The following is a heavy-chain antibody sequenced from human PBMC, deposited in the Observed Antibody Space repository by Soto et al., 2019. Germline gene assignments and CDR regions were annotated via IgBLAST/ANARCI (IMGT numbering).Heavy chain of an antibody. J-gene: IGHJ4*02. D-gene: IGHD1-26*01. CDR2: IYSGGST. V-gene: IGHV3-53*01. Sequence: EEQLVEPGGGLIQQGGSLRLSCAASGFTVSSNYMSWVRQAPGKGLEWVSVIYSGGSTYYADSVKGRFTISRDNSKNTLYLQMNSLRAEDTAVYYCARKVGITKFYFDCWGQGVLVTVSS. CDR3: ARKVGITKFYFDC. CDR1: GFTVSSNY.